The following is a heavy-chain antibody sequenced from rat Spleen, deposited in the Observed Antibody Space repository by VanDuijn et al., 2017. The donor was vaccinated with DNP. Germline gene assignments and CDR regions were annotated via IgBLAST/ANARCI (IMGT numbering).Heavy chain of an antibody. CDR3: TRVGPNYPYYFDY. CDR2: ITASGGGT. J-gene: IGHJ2*01. V-gene: IGHV5-31*01. CDR1: GFTFNNYW. Sequence: EVQLVESGGDLVQPGRSLKLSCLASGFTFNNYWMTWFRQVPGKGLEWIASITASGGGTFYLDSVKGRFTISRDNARNTLYLQMNSLRSEDTATYYCTRVGPNYPYYFDYWGQGVMVTVSS. D-gene: IGHD1-4*01.